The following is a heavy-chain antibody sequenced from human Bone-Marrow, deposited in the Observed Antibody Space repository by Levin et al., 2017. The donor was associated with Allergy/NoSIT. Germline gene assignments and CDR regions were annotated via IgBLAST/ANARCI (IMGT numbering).Heavy chain of an antibody. CDR2: IYHSGTT. CDR1: GASLSSGANS. CDR3: AKAGNTFGLDACDV. D-gene: IGHD1-14*01. V-gene: IGHV4-30-2*01. Sequence: TSETLSLTCTVSGASLSSGANSWNWIRQPPGKGLEWIGYIYHSGTTYYNPSLKSRVTISFDRSKNQFSLNLTSVTAADTAVYYCAKAGNTFGLDACDVWGQGTMVTVSS. J-gene: IGHJ3*01.